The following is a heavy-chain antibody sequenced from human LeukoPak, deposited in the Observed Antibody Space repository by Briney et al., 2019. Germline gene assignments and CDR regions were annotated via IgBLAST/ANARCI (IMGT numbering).Heavy chain of an antibody. CDR1: GGSFSGYY. Sequence: PSETLSLTCAVYGGSFSGYYWSWIRQPPGKGLEWIGEINHSGSANYNSSLKSRVTISVDTSKNQFSLKLSSVTAADTAVYYCARGGYSGWYAREDARHYYFDYWGQGTLVTVSS. D-gene: IGHD6-19*01. J-gene: IGHJ4*02. CDR2: INHSGSA. CDR3: ARGGYSGWYAREDARHYYFDY. V-gene: IGHV4-34*01.